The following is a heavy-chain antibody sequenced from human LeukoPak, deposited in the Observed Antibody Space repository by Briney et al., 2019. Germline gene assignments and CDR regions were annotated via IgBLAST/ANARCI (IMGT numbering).Heavy chain of an antibody. CDR3: ARGADGVSSNSRGWFDP. V-gene: IGHV3-21*01. CDR2: ISTSSSYI. CDR1: GFTFSSYG. J-gene: IGHJ5*02. Sequence: GGSLRLSCTASGFTFSSYGMNWVRQAPGKGLEWVSSISTSSSYIYYADSVKGRFTISRDNARNSLYLQMNTLRAEDTAVYSCARGADGVSSNSRGWFDPWGQGTLVTVSS. D-gene: IGHD2-15*01.